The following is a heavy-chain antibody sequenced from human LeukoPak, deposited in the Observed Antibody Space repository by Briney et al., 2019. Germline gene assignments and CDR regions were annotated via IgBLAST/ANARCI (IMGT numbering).Heavy chain of an antibody. D-gene: IGHD3-10*01. CDR3: ARDVYYYGSGSYYYYYYMDV. CDR2: IYYNGST. V-gene: IGHV4-61*08. Sequence: SETLSLTCTVSGGSISSGDYYWSWIRQPPGTGLEWIGYIYYNGSTNYNPSLKSRVTMSVDTSKNQFSLKLSSVTAADTAVYYCARDVYYYGSGSYYYYYYMDVWGKGTTVTVSS. J-gene: IGHJ6*03. CDR1: GGSISSGDYY.